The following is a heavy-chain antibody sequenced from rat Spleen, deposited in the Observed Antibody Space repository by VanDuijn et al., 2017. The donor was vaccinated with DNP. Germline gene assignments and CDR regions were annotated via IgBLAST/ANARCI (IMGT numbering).Heavy chain of an antibody. J-gene: IGHJ2*01. CDR1: GFSLTSYH. D-gene: IGHD1-1*01. V-gene: IGHV2-13*01. CDR3: TSYYSGDFHY. Sequence: QVQLKESGPGLVQPSQTLSLACTVSGFSLTSYHVHWVRQPPGKGLEWMGVIWGNGNTNYNSALKSRLSISRDTSKSQVYLKMNSLQTEDTAIYYCTSYYSGDFHYWGQGVMVTVSS. CDR2: IWGNGNT.